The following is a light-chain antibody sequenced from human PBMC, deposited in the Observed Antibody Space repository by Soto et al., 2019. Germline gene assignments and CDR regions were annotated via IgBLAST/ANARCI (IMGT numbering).Light chain of an antibody. Sequence: TVMTQSPATLSVSPGERATLSCRASQSIGGNLAWYQQKPGQSPRLLIYGASTRATGVPARFSGSRSGTEFTLTISSLQSEDFAVYYCQQYNDWPRTFGPGTKVDIK. CDR2: GAS. J-gene: IGKJ3*01. CDR1: QSIGGN. V-gene: IGKV3-15*01. CDR3: QQYNDWPRT.